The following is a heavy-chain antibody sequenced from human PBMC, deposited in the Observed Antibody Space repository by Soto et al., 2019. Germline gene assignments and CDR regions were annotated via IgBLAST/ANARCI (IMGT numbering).Heavy chain of an antibody. CDR2: IKQDGSEK. D-gene: IGHD6-13*01. CDR1: GFTFSSYA. Sequence: PGGSLRLSCSASGFTFSSYAMHWVRQAPGKGLEWVANIKQDGSEKYYVDSVKGRFTISRDNAKNSLYLQMNSLRAEDTAVYYCARVHSSSYHYFDYWGQGTLVTVSS. V-gene: IGHV3-7*01. CDR3: ARVHSSSYHYFDY. J-gene: IGHJ4*02.